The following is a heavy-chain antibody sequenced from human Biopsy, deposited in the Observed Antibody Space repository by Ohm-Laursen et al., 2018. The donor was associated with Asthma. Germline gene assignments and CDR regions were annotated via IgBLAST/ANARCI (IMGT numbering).Heavy chain of an antibody. J-gene: IGHJ4*02. CDR2: ISGSGGST. Sequence: GSLRLSCAASGFTFSSYAMSWVRQAPGKGLEWVSAISGSGGSTYYADSVKGRFTISRDNSKNTLYLQMNSLRADDTAVYYCAKGGTYTTDRYAYWGQGSLVTVSS. CDR1: GFTFSSYA. D-gene: IGHD1-26*01. V-gene: IGHV3-23*01. CDR3: AKGGTYTTDRYAY.